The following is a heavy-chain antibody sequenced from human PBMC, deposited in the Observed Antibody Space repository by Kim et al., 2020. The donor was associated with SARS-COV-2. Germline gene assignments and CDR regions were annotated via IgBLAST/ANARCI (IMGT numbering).Heavy chain of an antibody. Sequence: TYYADSVKGRFTTSRDTSRSILYLQMNSLTADDTALYYCEGGCSSLDSWGPGTQVTVSA. V-gene: IGHV3-23*01. CDR2: T. J-gene: IGHJ4*02. D-gene: IGHD3-16*01. CDR3: EGGCSSLDS.